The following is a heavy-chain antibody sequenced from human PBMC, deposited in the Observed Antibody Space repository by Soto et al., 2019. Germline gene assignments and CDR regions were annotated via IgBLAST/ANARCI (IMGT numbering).Heavy chain of an antibody. CDR3: ARGIYYYDSSGYPTNRNWFDP. J-gene: IGHJ5*02. CDR1: GGTFSSYT. Sequence: SVKVSCKASGGTFSSYTISWGRQAPGQGLEWMGRIIPILGIANYAQKFQGRVTITADKSTSTAYMELSSLRSEDTAVYYCARGIYYYDSSGYPTNRNWFDPWGQGTLVTVSS. V-gene: IGHV1-69*02. D-gene: IGHD3-22*01. CDR2: IIPILGIA.